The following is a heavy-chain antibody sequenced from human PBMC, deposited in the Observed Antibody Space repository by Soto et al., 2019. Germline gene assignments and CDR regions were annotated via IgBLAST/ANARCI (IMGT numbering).Heavy chain of an antibody. CDR2: ISGSGGRT. CDR1: GFPFSSYA. V-gene: IGHV3-23*01. CDR3: AKDPGRSGTGY. Sequence: GGSLRLSCVASGFPFSSYAISWVRQTPGKGLEWVPGISGSGGRTYYADSVKGRFTISRDNSNNTLSLQMHILRVEDTAVYFCAKDPGRSGTGYWGQGTLVTVSS. J-gene: IGHJ4*02. D-gene: IGHD6-25*01.